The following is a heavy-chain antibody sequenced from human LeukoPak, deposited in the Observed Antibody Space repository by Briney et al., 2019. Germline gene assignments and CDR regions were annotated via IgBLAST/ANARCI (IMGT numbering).Heavy chain of an antibody. V-gene: IGHV3-30*18. CDR3: AKVRFTFGGVIAPLDY. CDR1: GFTFSSYG. J-gene: IGHJ4*02. D-gene: IGHD3-16*02. CDR2: ISYDGSNK. Sequence: GSLRLSCAASGFTFSSYGMHWVRQAPGKGLEWVAVISYDGSNKYYADSVKGRFTISRDNSKNTLYLQMNSLRAEDTAVYYCAKVRFTFGGVIAPLDYWGQGTLVTVSS.